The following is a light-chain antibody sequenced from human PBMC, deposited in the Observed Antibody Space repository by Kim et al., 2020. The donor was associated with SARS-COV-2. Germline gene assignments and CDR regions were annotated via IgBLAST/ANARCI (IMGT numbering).Light chain of an antibody. CDR2: DSH. J-gene: IGLJ3*02. CDR1: SSNIGTNH. Sequence: GEKFTISCSGSSSNIGTNHVSWYRQCPGTAPQLLMYDSHSRPSGIPDRFSGSKSGTSATLGITGLQTGDEADYYCATWDGRLTAGVFGGGTKVAVL. V-gene: IGLV1-51*01. CDR3: ATWDGRLTAGV.